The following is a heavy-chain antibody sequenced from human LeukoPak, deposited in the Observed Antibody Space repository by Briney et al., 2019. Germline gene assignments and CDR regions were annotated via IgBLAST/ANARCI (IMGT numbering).Heavy chain of an antibody. CDR3: ARGLGIAAPRVSDY. CDR2: INHSGST. V-gene: IGHV4-34*01. Sequence: PSETLSLTCAVYGGSFSGYYWSWIRQPPGKGLEWIGGINHSGSTNYNPSLKSRVTISVDTSKNQFSLKLSSVTAADTAAYYCARGLGIAAPRVSDYWGQGTLVTVSS. CDR1: GGSFSGYY. D-gene: IGHD6-13*01. J-gene: IGHJ4*02.